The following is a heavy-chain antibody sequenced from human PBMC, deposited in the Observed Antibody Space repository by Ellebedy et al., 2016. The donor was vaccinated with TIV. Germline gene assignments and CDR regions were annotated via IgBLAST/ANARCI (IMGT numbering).Heavy chain of an antibody. CDR2: IIPIFGTA. CDR1: GGTFSSYA. D-gene: IGHD6-19*01. V-gene: IGHV1-69*13. Sequence: SVKVSXXASGGTFSSYAISWVRQAPGQGLEWMGGIIPIFGTANYAQKFQGRVTITADESTSTAYMELSSLRSEDTAVYYCARDGDSSGWYPSFDYWGQGTLVTVSS. CDR3: ARDGDSSGWYPSFDY. J-gene: IGHJ4*02.